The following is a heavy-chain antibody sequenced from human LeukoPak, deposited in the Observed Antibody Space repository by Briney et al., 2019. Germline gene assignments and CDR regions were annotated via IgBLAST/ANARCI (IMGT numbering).Heavy chain of an antibody. CDR3: AKPGYSSGWYTWDAFDI. J-gene: IGHJ3*02. CDR2: ISGSGGST. CDR1: GFTFSSYA. D-gene: IGHD6-19*01. Sequence: PGGSLRLSCAASGFTFSSYAMHWVRQAPGKGLEWVSAISGSGGSTYYADSVKGRFTISRDNSKNTLYLQMNSLRAEDTAVYYCAKPGYSSGWYTWDAFDIWGQGTMVTVSS. V-gene: IGHV3-23*01.